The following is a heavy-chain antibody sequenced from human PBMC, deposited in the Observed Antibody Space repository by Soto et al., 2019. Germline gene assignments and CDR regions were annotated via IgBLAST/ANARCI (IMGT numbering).Heavy chain of an antibody. D-gene: IGHD6-19*01. Sequence: EVQLVESGGGLVQPGGSLRLSCAASGFTFSDHCMDWVRQAPGKGLEWLARIRDKDNGYTTEYAASVKGRFTISRDDSKNSLYLQMSSLKTEDTAVYYCAYTAVLGTTDFDCWGQGTLVTVSS. CDR3: AYTAVLGTTDFDC. J-gene: IGHJ5*01. V-gene: IGHV3-72*01. CDR1: GFTFSDHC. CDR2: IRDKDNGYTT.